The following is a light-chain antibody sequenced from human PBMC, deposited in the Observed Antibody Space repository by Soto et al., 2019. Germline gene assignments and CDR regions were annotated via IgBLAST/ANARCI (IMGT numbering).Light chain of an antibody. CDR3: QQYYSYPPFT. J-gene: IGKJ3*01. CDR1: QGISSY. V-gene: IGKV1-8*01. CDR2: AAS. Sequence: AIRMTQSPSSLSASTGDRVTITCRASQGISSYLAWYQQKPGKAPKLLIYAASTLQSGVPSRFSGSGSGTDFTPTISCLQSEDFSTNYCQQYYSYPPFTFGPGTKVDIK.